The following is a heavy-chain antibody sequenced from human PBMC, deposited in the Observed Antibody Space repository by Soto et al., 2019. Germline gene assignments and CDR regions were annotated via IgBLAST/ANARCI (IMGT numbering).Heavy chain of an antibody. V-gene: IGHV3-74*01. D-gene: IGHD2-15*01. J-gene: IGHJ4*02. Sequence: EVQLVESGGGLVQPGGSLRLSCAASGFTFSSYWMHWVRQAPGKGLVWVSRINSDGSSTSYADSVKGRFTISRDNAKNTLYLQRNRLRAEDTAVYYCARATMVAGRVFDDWGQGTLVTVSS. CDR1: GFTFSSYW. CDR3: ARATMVAGRVFDD. CDR2: INSDGSST.